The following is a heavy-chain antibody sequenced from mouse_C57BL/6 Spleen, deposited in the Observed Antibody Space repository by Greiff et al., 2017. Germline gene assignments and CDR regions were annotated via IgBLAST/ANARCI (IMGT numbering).Heavy chain of an antibody. D-gene: IGHD1-1*01. CDR3: ARGDYYGSREAWFAY. J-gene: IGHJ3*01. CDR2: ISSGSSTI. CDR1: GFTFSDYG. Sequence: VQLVESGGGLVKPGGSLKLSCAASGFTFSDYGMHWVRQAPEKGLEWVAYISSGSSTIYYADTVKGRFTISRDNAKNTLFLQMTSLRSEDTAMYYCARGDYYGSREAWFAYWGQGTLVTVSA. V-gene: IGHV5-17*01.